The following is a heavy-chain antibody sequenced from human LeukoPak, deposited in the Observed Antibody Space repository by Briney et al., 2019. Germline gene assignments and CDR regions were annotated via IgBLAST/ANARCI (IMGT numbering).Heavy chain of an antibody. J-gene: IGHJ4*02. CDR2: IYTSGSS. D-gene: IGHD6-19*01. CDR1: GGSISSYY. V-gene: IGHV4-4*07. CDR3: ARDISVAGSFLLFDY. Sequence: SETLSLTCTVSGGSISSYYWSWIRQPAGKGLEWIGRIYTSGSSNSNPSLKSRVTMSADTSKNQFSLKLSSVTAADTAVYYCARDISVAGSFLLFDYWGQGTLVSVSS.